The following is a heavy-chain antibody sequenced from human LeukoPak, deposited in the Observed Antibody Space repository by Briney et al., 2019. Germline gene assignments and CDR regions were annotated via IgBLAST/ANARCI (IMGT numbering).Heavy chain of an antibody. D-gene: IGHD2-15*01. CDR3: ARVPPHYCSGGSCYGEGVIDY. CDR1: GYTFTGYY. CDR2: INPNSGGT. Sequence: ASVNVSCKASGYTFTGYYMHWVRQAPGQGLEWMGWINPNSGGTNYAQKFQGRVTMTRDTSISTAYMELSRLRSDDTAVYYCARVPPHYCSGGSCYGEGVIDYWGQGTLVTVSS. V-gene: IGHV1-2*02. J-gene: IGHJ4*02.